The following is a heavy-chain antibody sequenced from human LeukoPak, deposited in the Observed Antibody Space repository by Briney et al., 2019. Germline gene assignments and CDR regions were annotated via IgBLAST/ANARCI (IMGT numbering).Heavy chain of an antibody. CDR1: GYTFTSYA. J-gene: IGHJ5*02. V-gene: IGHV1-3*03. CDR3: ARGPARGGYNWFDP. D-gene: IGHD2-2*01. CDR2: INAGNGNT. Sequence: GASVKVSCKASGYTFTSYAMHWVRQAPGQRLEWMGWINAGNGNTKYSQEFQGRVTITRDISASTAYMELSSLRSEDMAVYYCARGPARGGYNWFDPWGQGTLVTVSS.